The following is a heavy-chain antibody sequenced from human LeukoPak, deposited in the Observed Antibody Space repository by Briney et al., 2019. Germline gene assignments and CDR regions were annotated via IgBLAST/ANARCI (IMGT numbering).Heavy chain of an antibody. V-gene: IGHV1-18*04. J-gene: IGHJ5*02. CDR1: GYTFANYG. CDR3: ARDLRGGSLWFDP. CDR2: ISAYTGNT. D-gene: IGHD4-23*01. Sequence: ASVKVSCKASGYTFANYGISWVRQAPGQGLEWMGWISAYTGNTNYAQNLQGRVTMTTDTSTSTAYMELTTLKYDDTAGYYCARDLRGGSLWFDPWGQGTLVTVSS.